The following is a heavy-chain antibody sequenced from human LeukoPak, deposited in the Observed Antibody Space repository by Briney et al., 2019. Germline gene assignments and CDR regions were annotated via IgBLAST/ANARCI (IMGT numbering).Heavy chain of an antibody. V-gene: IGHV4-30-2*01. CDR3: ARVLTGGYWYFDL. D-gene: IGHD7-27*01. CDR1: GGSISSGDYS. J-gene: IGHJ2*01. Sequence: SQTLSLTCAVSGGSISSGDYSWGWIRQPPGEGLEWIGYIYHSGSTYYDPSLKSRVTISLDRSKDQFSLKLSSVTAADTAVYYCARVLTGGYWYFDLWGRGTLVTVSS. CDR2: IYHSGST.